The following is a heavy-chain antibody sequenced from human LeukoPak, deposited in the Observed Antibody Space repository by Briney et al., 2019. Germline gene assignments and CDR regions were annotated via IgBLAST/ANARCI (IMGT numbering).Heavy chain of an antibody. CDR2: ISYSGST. CDR1: GDSISSYH. V-gene: IGHV4-59*01. CDR3: ARVGRGDHTWGSYYFDH. J-gene: IGHJ4*02. D-gene: IGHD3-16*01. Sequence: SATLSLTCTVSGDSISSYHWSWIRQSPGKGLEWFGYISYSGSTNYNPSLKSRVTISVDTSKNQFSLQLSSVTAADTAVYYCARVGRGDHTWGSYYFDHWGQGTLVTVSS.